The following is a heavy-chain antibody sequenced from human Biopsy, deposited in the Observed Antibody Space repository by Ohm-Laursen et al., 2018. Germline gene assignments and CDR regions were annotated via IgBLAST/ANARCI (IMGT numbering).Heavy chain of an antibody. J-gene: IGHJ6*02. V-gene: IGHV3-33*01. CDR2: IWYDGNKK. D-gene: IGHD2-2*03. CDR1: GFNFSHYG. Sequence: SLRLSCSAAGFNFSHYGMHWVRQAPGKGLEWVAVIWYDGNKKTYADSVKGRFTISRDNSKNTLYLQMSSLRVEDTAVYHCARGGYCGSTSCYHYGLEVWGQGTTVTVSS. CDR3: ARGGYCGSTSCYHYGLEV.